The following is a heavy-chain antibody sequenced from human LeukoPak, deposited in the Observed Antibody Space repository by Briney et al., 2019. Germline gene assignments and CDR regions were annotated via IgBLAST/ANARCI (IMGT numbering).Heavy chain of an antibody. J-gene: IGHJ4*02. Sequence: GASVKVSCKASGYTFTSYYMHWVRQAPGQGLEWMGIINPSGGSTSYAQKFQGRVTMTRDTSTSTVYMELSRLRSDDTAVYYCAREGTPWIQLWHIDYWGQGTLVTVSS. CDR3: AREGTPWIQLWHIDY. CDR2: INPSGGST. V-gene: IGHV1-46*01. D-gene: IGHD5-18*01. CDR1: GYTFTSYY.